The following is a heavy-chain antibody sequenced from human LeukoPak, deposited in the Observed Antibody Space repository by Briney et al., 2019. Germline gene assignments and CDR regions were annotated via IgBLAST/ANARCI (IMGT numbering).Heavy chain of an antibody. V-gene: IGHV4-59*01. D-gene: IGHD1-26*01. CDR1: GGSISSYY. J-gene: IGHJ4*02. Sequence: SKTLSLTCTVSGGSISSYYWSWIRQPSGKGLEWIGYIYYSGSTHYNPSLKSRVTISVDTSKNQFSLKLSSVTAADTAVYYCARDASGSYMNYFDYWGQGTLVTVSS. CDR2: IYYSGST. CDR3: ARDASGSYMNYFDY.